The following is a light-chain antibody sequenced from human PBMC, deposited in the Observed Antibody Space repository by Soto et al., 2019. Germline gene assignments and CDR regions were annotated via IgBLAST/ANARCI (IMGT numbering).Light chain of an antibody. V-gene: IGKV1-5*01. CDR2: AAS. CDR3: QQLNSYPLT. J-gene: IGKJ1*01. Sequence: DIQLTQSPSTLSASVGDRVTITCRASQSISSWLAWYQQKPGKAPNLLIYAASRLQSGVPSRFSGSGSGTDFTLTISSLQPEGFATYYCQQLNSYPLTFGQGTKVDIK. CDR1: QSISSW.